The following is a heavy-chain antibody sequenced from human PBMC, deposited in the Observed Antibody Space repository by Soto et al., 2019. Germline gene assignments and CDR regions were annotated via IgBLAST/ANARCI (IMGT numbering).Heavy chain of an antibody. D-gene: IGHD1-26*01. J-gene: IGHJ6*02. V-gene: IGHV4-31*03. CDR2: IYYSGST. CDR1: GGSISSGGYY. Sequence: QVQLQESGPGLVKPSQTLSLTCTVSGGSISSGGYYWSWIRQHPGKGLEWIGYIYYSGSTYYNPSLKSRVXTXVXXSKNHFTLKVSSVTAADTAVYYCASGTEVSPSWDVWGQGTTVTVSS. CDR3: ASGTEVSPSWDV.